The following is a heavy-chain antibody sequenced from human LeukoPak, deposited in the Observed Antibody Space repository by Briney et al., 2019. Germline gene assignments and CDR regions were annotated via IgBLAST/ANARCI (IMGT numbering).Heavy chain of an antibody. Sequence: ASVKVSCKASGYTFTSYDINWVRQATGQGLEWMGWMNPNSGNTGYAQKFQGRVTMTRNTSISTAYMELSSLRSEDTAVYYCAREETGDQDYYYGMDVWGQGTTVTVSS. J-gene: IGHJ6*02. CDR2: MNPNSGNT. V-gene: IGHV1-8*01. CDR3: AREETGDQDYYYGMDV. CDR1: GYTFTSYD. D-gene: IGHD7-27*01.